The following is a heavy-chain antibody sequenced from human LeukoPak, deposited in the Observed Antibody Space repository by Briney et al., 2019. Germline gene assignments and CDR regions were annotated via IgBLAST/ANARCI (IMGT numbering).Heavy chain of an antibody. Sequence: PSETLSLTCTVSGGSISSSSYYWGWIRQPPWKGLEWIGSIYYSGSTYYNPSLKSRVTISVDTSKNQFSLKLSSVTAADTAVYYCARESDGITTLGQGILVTVSS. J-gene: IGHJ5*02. D-gene: IGHD3-16*01. CDR2: IYYSGST. V-gene: IGHV4-39*02. CDR1: GGSISSSSYY. CDR3: ARESDGITT.